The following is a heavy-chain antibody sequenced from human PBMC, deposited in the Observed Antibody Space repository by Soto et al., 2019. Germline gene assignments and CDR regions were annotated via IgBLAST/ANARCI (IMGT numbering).Heavy chain of an antibody. J-gene: IGHJ4*02. D-gene: IGHD6-19*01. Sequence: EVQLVESGGGLVQPGESLRLSCAASGFTFSTYEMNWVRQAPGKGLEWVAYISSRGTSIFYADSVKGRFSTSRDNNNDSLSLLMNNLRVDETAVYYCARDRGYNTGWYGGALDLWGQGTLVTVSS. CDR3: ARDRGYNTGWYGGALDL. CDR1: GFTFSTYE. CDR2: ISSRGTSI. V-gene: IGHV3-48*03.